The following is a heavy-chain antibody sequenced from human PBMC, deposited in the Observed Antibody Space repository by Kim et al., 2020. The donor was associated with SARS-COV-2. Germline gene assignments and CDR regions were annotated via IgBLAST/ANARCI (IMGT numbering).Heavy chain of an antibody. CDR2: IKSKTDGGTT. Sequence: GGSLRLSCAASGFTFSNAWMSWVRQAPGKGLEWVGRIKSKTDGGTTDYAAPVQGRFTISRDDSKNTLYLQMNSLKTEDTAMYYCTTDQPVTTPIDYWGQGTLVTVSS. CDR3: TTDQPVTTPIDY. D-gene: IGHD4-17*01. J-gene: IGHJ4*02. V-gene: IGHV3-15*01. CDR1: GFTFSNAW.